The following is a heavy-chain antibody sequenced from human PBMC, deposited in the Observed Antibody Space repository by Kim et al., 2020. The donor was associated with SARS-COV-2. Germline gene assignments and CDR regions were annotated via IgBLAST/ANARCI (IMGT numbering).Heavy chain of an antibody. CDR3: ARRPVDLAAAGTATDALPNYYYYSGMDV. CDR2: IDPSDSYT. V-gene: IGHV5-10-1*01. D-gene: IGHD6-13*01. CDR1: GYSFTSYW. Sequence: GESLKISCKGSGYSFTSYWISWVRQMPGKGLEWMGRIDPSDSYTNYSPSFQGHVTISADKSISTAYLQWSSLKASDTAMYYCARRPVDLAAAGTATDALPNYYYYSGMDVWGQGTTVTVSS. J-gene: IGHJ6*02.